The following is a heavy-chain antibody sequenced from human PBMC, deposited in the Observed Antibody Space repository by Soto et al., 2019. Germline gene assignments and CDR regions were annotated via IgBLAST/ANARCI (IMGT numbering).Heavy chain of an antibody. CDR1: GYTFTSYG. Sequence: ASVKVSCKASGYTFTSYGISWVRQAPGQGLEWMGWISAYNGNTNYAQKLQGRVTMTTDTSTSTAYMELRSLRSDDTAVYYCARRPGQLIFGVFNNWFDPWGQGTLVTVSS. J-gene: IGHJ5*02. D-gene: IGHD3-3*02. CDR2: ISAYNGNT. CDR3: ARRPGQLIFGVFNNWFDP. V-gene: IGHV1-18*01.